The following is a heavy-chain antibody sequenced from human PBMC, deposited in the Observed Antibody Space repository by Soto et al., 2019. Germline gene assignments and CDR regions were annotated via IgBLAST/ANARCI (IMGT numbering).Heavy chain of an antibody. V-gene: IGHV3-30*03. D-gene: IGHD3-10*01. CDR2: ISYDGGHE. J-gene: IGHJ4*02. Sequence: VQLVESGGGVVQPGRSLRLSCAASGFTFSNSGMHWVRQAPGKGLEWVAIISYDGGHEYYADSVKGRFTSSRDNSKNTRYMQMVSLRVEDSAAYYCVADTGWFGEHIGLGYWGQGTLVTVSS. CDR3: VADTGWFGEHIGLGY. CDR1: GFTFSNSG.